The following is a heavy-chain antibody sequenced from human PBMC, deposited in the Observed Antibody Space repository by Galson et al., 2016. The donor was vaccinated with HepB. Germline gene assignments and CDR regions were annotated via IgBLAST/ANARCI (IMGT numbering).Heavy chain of an antibody. V-gene: IGHV6-1*01. Sequence: CAISGDSVSSSTSAWNWIRQSPSRGLEWLGRTYYRSKWYTDYAVSVKSRITINPDTSKNQFSLQLDSVTPEDTAVYYCARENPPPDYYGWGTYSYNYYYGIDVWGQGTTVTVSS. CDR1: GDSVSSSTSA. CDR2: TYYRSKWYT. CDR3: ARENPPPDYYGWGTYSYNYYYGIDV. J-gene: IGHJ6*02. D-gene: IGHD3-16*02.